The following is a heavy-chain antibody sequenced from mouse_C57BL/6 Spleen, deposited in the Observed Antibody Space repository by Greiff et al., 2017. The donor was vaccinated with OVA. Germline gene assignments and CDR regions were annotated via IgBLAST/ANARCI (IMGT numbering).Heavy chain of an antibody. D-gene: IGHD4-1*01. V-gene: IGHV2-2*01. Sequence: VQLQQSGPGLVQPSQSLSITCTVSGFSLTSYGVHWVRQSPGKGLEWLGVIWSGGSTDYNAAFISRLSISKDNSKSQVFFKINSLQADDTAIYYCARPLTGTGMDYWGQGTSVTVSS. CDR3: ARPLTGTGMDY. CDR2: IWSGGST. J-gene: IGHJ4*01. CDR1: GFSLTSYG.